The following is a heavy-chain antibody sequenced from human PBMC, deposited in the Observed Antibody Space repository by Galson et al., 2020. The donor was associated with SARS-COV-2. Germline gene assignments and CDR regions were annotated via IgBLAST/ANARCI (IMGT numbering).Heavy chain of an antibody. CDR2: ISSDGSNR. D-gene: IGHD1-26*01. J-gene: IGHJ4*02. CDR1: GFTFSSYV. CDR3: ARGGQWELPYYFDF. V-gene: IGHV3-30*03. Sequence: GGSLRLSCAASGFTFSSYVMHWVRQAPRKGPEWVAVISSDGSNRYYADSLKGRFTISRDNSKSTLYLQMNSLRAEDTALYYCARGGQWELPYYFDFWGQGTLVTVSS.